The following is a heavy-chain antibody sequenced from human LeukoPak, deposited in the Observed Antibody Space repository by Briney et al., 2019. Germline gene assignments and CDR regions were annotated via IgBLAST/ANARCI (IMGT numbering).Heavy chain of an antibody. CDR2: ISYDGSNK. D-gene: IGHD5/OR15-5a*01. J-gene: IGHJ6*03. V-gene: IGHV3-30*01. CDR3: ARDVSKNYYYYYMDV. Sequence: PGGSLRLSCAASGFTFSGYAMHWVRQAPGKGLEWVAVISYDGSNKYYADSVKGRFTISRDNSKNTLYLQMNSLRAEDTAVYYCARDVSKNYYYYYMDVWGKGTTVTVSS. CDR1: GFTFSGYA.